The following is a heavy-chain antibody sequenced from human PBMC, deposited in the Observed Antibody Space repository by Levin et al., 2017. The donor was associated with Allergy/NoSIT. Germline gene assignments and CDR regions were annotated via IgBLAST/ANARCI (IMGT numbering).Heavy chain of an antibody. Sequence: SETLSLTCTVSGGSISSSSYYWGWIRQPPGKGLEWIGSIYYSGSTYYNPSLKSRVTISVDTSKNQFSLKLSSVTAADTAVYYCARHGVWRWIQLWLDAFDIWGQGTMVTVSS. V-gene: IGHV4-39*01. CDR2: IYYSGST. J-gene: IGHJ3*02. CDR3: ARHGVWRWIQLWLDAFDI. CDR1: GGSISSSSYY. D-gene: IGHD5-18*01.